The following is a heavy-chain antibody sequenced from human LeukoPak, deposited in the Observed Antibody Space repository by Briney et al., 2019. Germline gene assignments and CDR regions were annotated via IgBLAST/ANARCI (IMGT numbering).Heavy chain of an antibody. D-gene: IGHD2-15*01. Sequence: GGSLRLSCAASGFTFSSYGMHWVRQAPGKGLEWVAVIWYDGSNKYYADSVKGRFTISRDNSKNTLYLQMNSLRAEDTAVYYCAREDYCGGGSCYSGYFQHWGQGTLVTVSS. CDR1: GFTFSSYG. V-gene: IGHV3-33*01. CDR2: IWYDGSNK. J-gene: IGHJ1*01. CDR3: AREDYCGGGSCYSGYFQH.